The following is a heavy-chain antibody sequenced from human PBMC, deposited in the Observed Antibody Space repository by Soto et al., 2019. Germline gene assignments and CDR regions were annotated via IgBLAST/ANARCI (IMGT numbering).Heavy chain of an antibody. V-gene: IGHV3-30*18. Sequence: QVQLVESGGGVVQPGRSLRLSCAASGFTFSSYGMHWVRQAPGKGLEWVAVISNDGSNKYYADSVKGRFTIARNNSKNTMYLQMTSLRAEDPAVYYCAKGGGSWSHEPYYYGMDVGGQGTTVTVSS. CDR3: AKGGGSWSHEPYYYGMDV. D-gene: IGHD6-13*01. CDR1: GFTFSSYG. CDR2: ISNDGSNK. J-gene: IGHJ6*02.